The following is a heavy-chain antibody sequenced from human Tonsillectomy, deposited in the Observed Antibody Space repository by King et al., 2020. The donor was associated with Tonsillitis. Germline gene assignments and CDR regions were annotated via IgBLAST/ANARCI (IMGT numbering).Heavy chain of an antibody. J-gene: IGHJ5*02. CDR2: MNSDWRST. D-gene: IGHD3-10*01. Sequence: VQLVESGGGLVQPGRSLRLSCAVSGFTFRSYWMHWVRQAPGKGLVWVSRMNSDWRSTSYADSVKGRFTISRDNAKNTLYLQMNSLRVEDTAVYYCARELAYYYSSGSVPRMNWFDPWGQGTLVTVSS. CDR1: GFTFRSYW. V-gene: IGHV3-74*01. CDR3: ARELAYYYSSGSVPRMNWFDP.